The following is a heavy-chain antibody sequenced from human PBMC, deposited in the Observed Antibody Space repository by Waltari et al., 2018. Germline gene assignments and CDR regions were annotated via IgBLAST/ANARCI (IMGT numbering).Heavy chain of an antibody. CDR3: ARELVGAPGYAFDI. CDR1: GFTFSSYN. J-gene: IGHJ3*02. D-gene: IGHD4-17*01. V-gene: IGHV3-21*06. CDR2: ISSSSNYI. Sequence: EVQLLESGGGLVKPGGSLRLSCAASGFTFSSYNMNWVRQAPGKGMDGFSSISSSSNYIYYADSVKCRFTISRDNAKSSLYLQMNSLRAEDTAVYYCARELVGAPGYAFDIWGQGTMVTVSS.